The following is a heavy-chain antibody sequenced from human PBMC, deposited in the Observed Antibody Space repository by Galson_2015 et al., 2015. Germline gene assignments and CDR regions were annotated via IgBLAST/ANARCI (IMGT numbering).Heavy chain of an antibody. J-gene: IGHJ6*02. D-gene: IGHD6-19*01. CDR3: AKDLVAVAGITGGGMDV. Sequence: SLRLSCAASGLTFSSYGMHWVRQAPGKGLEWVAVIWYDGSNKYYADSVKGRFTISRDNSKNTLYLQMNSLRAEDTAVYYCAKDLVAVAGITGGGMDVWGQGTTVTVSS. CDR2: IWYDGSNK. CDR1: GLTFSSYG. V-gene: IGHV3-33*03.